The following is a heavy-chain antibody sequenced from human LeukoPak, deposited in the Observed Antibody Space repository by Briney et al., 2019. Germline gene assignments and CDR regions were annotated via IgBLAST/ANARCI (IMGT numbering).Heavy chain of an antibody. D-gene: IGHD3-22*01. V-gene: IGHV3-30*18. Sequence: PGGSLRLPCAASGFTFSSYGMHWVRQAPGKGLEWVAVISYDGSNKYYADSVKGRFTISRDNSKNTLYLQMNSLRAEDTAVYYCAKGTRPYYDSSGYPDYWGQGTLVTVSS. CDR3: AKGTRPYYDSSGYPDY. J-gene: IGHJ4*02. CDR1: GFTFSSYG. CDR2: ISYDGSNK.